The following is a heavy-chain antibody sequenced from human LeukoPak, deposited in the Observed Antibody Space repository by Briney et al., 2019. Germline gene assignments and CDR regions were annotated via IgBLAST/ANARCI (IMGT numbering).Heavy chain of an antibody. V-gene: IGHV3-74*01. CDR2: INEDGSTT. J-gene: IGHJ4*02. CDR1: GFTFSSNW. CDR3: VRDLGGRSGH. Sequence: GGSLRLSCAASGFTFSSNWMHWVRQAPGKGLVWVSRINEDGSTTNYADSVKGRSTIFRGNAKNTLYLQMNSLRAEDTAVYYCVRDLGGRSGHWGQGTLVTVSS. D-gene: IGHD1-26*01.